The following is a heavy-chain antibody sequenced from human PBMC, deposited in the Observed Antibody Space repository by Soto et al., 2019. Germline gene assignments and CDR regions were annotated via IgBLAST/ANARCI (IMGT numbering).Heavy chain of an antibody. Sequence: QVQLQESGPGLVKPSQTLSLTCTVSGGSISSGGYYWSWIRQHPGKGLEWIGYIYYSGSTYYNLSLKSRVTISVDTSKNQFSLKLSSVTAADTAVYYCARSPVDIVATLIDYWGQGTLVTVSS. V-gene: IGHV4-31*03. CDR3: ARSPVDIVATLIDY. J-gene: IGHJ4*02. CDR2: IYYSGST. CDR1: GGSISSGGYY. D-gene: IGHD5-12*01.